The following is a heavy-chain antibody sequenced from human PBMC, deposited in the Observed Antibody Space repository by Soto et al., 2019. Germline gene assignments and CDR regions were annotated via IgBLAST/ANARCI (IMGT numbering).Heavy chain of an antibody. CDR2: IYHSGIT. V-gene: IGHV4-4*02. CDR3: ARDLDAWNPHYYYGMEV. CDR1: GGSISSHNW. D-gene: IGHD1-1*01. J-gene: IGHJ6*02. Sequence: QVQLQDSGPGLVKPSGTLSLTCTVSGGSISSHNWWIWVRQPPGKGLEWIGEIYHSGITNYNPSLKSRISISVDKSKNLFSLKLSSVTAADTAIYYCARDLDAWNPHYYYGMEVWGQGTTVAVSS.